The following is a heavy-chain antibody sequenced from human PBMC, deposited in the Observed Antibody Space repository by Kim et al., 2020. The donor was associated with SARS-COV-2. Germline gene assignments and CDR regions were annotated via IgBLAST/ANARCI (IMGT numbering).Heavy chain of an antibody. CDR1: GYTFITYA. CDR2: INVGNGNT. J-gene: IGHJ4*02. D-gene: IGHD7-27*01. CDR3: ARGNLGNFDY. V-gene: IGHV1-3*01. Sequence: ASVKVSCKASGYTFITYAMHWVRQAPGQRLEWMGWINVGNGNTKYSQNFQGRVTITRDTSASTAYMEVSSLRSEDTAVYYCARGNLGNFDYWGQGTLVTVSS.